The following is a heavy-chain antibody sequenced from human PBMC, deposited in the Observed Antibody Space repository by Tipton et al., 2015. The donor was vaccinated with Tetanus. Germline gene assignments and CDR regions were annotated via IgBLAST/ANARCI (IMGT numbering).Heavy chain of an antibody. J-gene: IGHJ4*02. D-gene: IGHD6-13*01. CDR3: ARGGITAAGILDY. CDR2: ILHTGST. Sequence: TLSLTCNVSGDSISSGPDFWGWIRQPPGKKPEWIGSILHTGSTSYNPSLKSRFTISVDASKNQFSLRLTSVTAADTAVYYCARGGITAAGILDYWGQGTLVTVSS. V-gene: IGHV4-39*07. CDR1: GDSISSGPDF.